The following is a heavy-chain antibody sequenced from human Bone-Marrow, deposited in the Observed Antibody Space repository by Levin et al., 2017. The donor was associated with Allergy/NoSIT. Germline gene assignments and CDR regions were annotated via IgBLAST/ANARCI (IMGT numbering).Heavy chain of an antibody. CDR1: GYTFTGYY. CDR3: ARGPTVTRIYYYYGMDV. J-gene: IGHJ6*02. Sequence: GASVKVSCKASGYTFTGYYMHWVRQAPGQGLEWMGRINPNSGGTNYAQKFQGRVTMTRDTSISTAYMELSRLRSDDTAVYYCARGPTVTRIYYYYGMDVWGQGTTVTVSS. D-gene: IGHD4-17*01. V-gene: IGHV1-2*06. CDR2: INPNSGGT.